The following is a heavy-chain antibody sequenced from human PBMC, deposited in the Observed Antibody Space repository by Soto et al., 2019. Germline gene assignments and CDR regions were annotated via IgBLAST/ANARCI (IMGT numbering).Heavy chain of an antibody. J-gene: IGHJ6*02. Sequence: QVQLQESGPGLVKPSETLSLSCTVSGGSVSSVSNYWSWIRQRPGKGLEWIGCIFYSGSTNYNPSLKSRVTIAVDTSKNQFSLRLNSVTAADTAVYFCARDRCSGNPCSGYYGMDVWGQGTTVTVSS. CDR2: IFYSGST. D-gene: IGHD6-19*01. V-gene: IGHV4-61*01. CDR1: GGSVSSVSNY. CDR3: ARDRCSGNPCSGYYGMDV.